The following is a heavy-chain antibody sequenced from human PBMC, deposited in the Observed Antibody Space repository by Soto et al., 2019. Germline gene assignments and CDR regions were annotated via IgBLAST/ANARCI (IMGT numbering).Heavy chain of an antibody. Sequence: ASLKVSCKASGGTFSSYAISWVRQAPGQGLEWVGGIIPIFGTANYAQKFQGRVTITADESTSTAYMELSSLRSEDTAVYYCARDSTIFGLFITPPYYYYGMDVWGQGTTVTVSS. CDR2: IIPIFGTA. D-gene: IGHD3-3*01. CDR3: ARDSTIFGLFITPPYYYYGMDV. V-gene: IGHV1-69*13. CDR1: GGTFSSYA. J-gene: IGHJ6*02.